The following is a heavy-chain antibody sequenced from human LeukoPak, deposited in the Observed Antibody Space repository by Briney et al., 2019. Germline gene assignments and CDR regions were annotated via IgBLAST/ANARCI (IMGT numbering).Heavy chain of an antibody. CDR1: GFMFSSYW. J-gene: IGHJ4*02. D-gene: IGHD3-10*01. Sequence: GGSLRLSCTASGFMFSSYWMSWVRQAPGKGLEWVSYISGSGAHMNYADSVKGRFTISRDNAKNSLSLQMNSLRAEDTAVYYCVRGAPGSDSWGQGTLVTVSS. CDR3: VRGAPGSDS. CDR2: ISGSGAHM. V-gene: IGHV3-21*05.